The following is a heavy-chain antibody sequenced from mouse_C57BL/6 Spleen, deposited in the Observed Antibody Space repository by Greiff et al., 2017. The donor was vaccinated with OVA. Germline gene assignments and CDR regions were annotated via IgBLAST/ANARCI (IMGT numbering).Heavy chain of an antibody. V-gene: IGHV2-2*01. J-gene: IGHJ4*01. D-gene: IGHD2-12*01. CDR2: IWSGGST. Sequence: VKLMESGPGLVQPSQSLSITCTVSGFSLTSYGVHWVRQSPGKGLEWLGVIWSGGSTDYNAAFISRLSISKDNSKSQVFFKMNSLQADDTAIYYCARNGHAHDGGVDYWGQGTSVTVSS. CDR1: GFSLTSYG. CDR3: ARNGHAHDGGVDY.